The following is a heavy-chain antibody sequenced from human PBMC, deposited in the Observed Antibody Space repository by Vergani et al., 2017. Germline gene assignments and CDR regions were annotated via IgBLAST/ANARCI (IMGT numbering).Heavy chain of an antibody. CDR3: ARVLMVVTAAGWFDP. CDR1: GGSIISGGYY. Sequence: QVQLQESGPGLVKPSQTLSLTCTVSGGSIISGGYYWSWIRQHPGKGLEWIGYIYYSGSTYYHPSLKSRVTISVDTSKKQFSLKLSSVTAADTAVYYCARVLMVVTAAGWFDPWGQGTLVTVSS. V-gene: IGHV4-31*03. CDR2: IYYSGST. J-gene: IGHJ5*02. D-gene: IGHD2-21*02.